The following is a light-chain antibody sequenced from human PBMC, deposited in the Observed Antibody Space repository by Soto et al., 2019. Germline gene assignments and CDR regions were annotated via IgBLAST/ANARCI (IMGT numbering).Light chain of an antibody. V-gene: IGLV2-8*01. CDR1: SSDVGAYKF. J-gene: IGLJ1*01. CDR3: NSYTCRKYV. CDR2: EVS. Sequence: QSALTQPPSASGSPGQSVTISCTGTSSDVGAYKFVSWYQQYPGKAPKLIIYEVSERPLGVPDRFSGSKSGNTAYLTVSGLQLEDEAGYYCNSYTCRKYVFGTGTKLTVL.